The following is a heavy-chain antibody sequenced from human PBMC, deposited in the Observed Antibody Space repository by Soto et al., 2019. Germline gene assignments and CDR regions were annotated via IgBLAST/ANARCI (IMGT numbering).Heavy chain of an antibody. CDR1: GFTFGDYA. CDR3: TRDLSGSYYYYYGMDV. V-gene: IGHV3-49*04. J-gene: IGHJ6*02. CDR2: IRSKAYGGTT. Sequence: GGSLRLSCTASGFTFGDYAMSWVRQAPGKGLEWVGFIRSKAYGGTTEYAASVKGRFTISRDDSKSIAYLQMNSLKTEDTAVYYCTRDLSGSYYYYYGMDVWGQGTTVTVSS. D-gene: IGHD1-26*01.